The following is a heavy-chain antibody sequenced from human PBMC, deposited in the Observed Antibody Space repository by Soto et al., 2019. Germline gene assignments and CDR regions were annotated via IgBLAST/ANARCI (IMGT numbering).Heavy chain of an antibody. D-gene: IGHD1-26*01. V-gene: IGHV1-2*02. CDR2: INPNSGGT. Sequence: ASVKVSCKASGYTFTGYYMHWVRQAPGQGLEWMGWINPNSGGTNYAQKFQGRVTMTRDTSISTAYMELSRLRSDDTAVYYCARLDDIVAARVFDYWGPGTMVTVSS. J-gene: IGHJ4*02. CDR3: ARLDDIVAARVFDY. CDR1: GYTFTGYY.